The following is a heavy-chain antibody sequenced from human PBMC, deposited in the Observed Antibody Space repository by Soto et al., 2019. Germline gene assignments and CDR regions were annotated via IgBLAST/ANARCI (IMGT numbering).Heavy chain of an antibody. J-gene: IGHJ6*02. CDR3: AKDVAPDIVVVVAANQGYYYYGMDV. CDR1: GFTFSSYG. Sequence: QVQLVESGGGVVQPGRSQRLSCAASGFTFSSYGMHWVRQAPGKGLEWVAVISYDGCNKYYADSVKGRFTISRDNSKNTLYLQMNGLRAEDTAVYYCAKDVAPDIVVVVAANQGYYYYGMDVWGQGTTVTVSS. D-gene: IGHD2-15*01. V-gene: IGHV3-30*18. CDR2: ISYDGCNK.